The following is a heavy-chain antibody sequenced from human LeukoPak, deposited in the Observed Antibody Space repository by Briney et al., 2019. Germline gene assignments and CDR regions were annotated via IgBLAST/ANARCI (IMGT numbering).Heavy chain of an antibody. V-gene: IGHV4-59*12. D-gene: IGHD6-13*01. CDR3: ARTPLYSSSFFDY. Sequence: SETLSLTCTVSGGSIISYYWSWIRQPPGKGLEWIGYIYYSGSTNYNPSLKSRVTISVDTSKNQFSLKLSSVTAADTAVYYCARTPLYSSSFFDYWGQGTLVTVSS. CDR1: GGSIISYY. CDR2: IYYSGST. J-gene: IGHJ4*02.